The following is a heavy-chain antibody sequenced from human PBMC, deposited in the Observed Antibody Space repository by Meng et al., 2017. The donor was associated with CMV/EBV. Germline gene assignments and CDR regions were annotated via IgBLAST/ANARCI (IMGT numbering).Heavy chain of an antibody. CDR2: IYHSGST. V-gene: IGHV4-4*02. Sequence: SGGSLSSSNWWSWVRQPPGKGLEWIGDIYHSGSTNYNPSLKSRVTISVDKSKNQFSLKLSSVTAADTGVYYCASFIVVVPAAAAYFQHWGQGTLVTVSS. CDR3: ASFIVVVPAAAAYFQH. CDR1: GGSLSSSNW. J-gene: IGHJ1*01. D-gene: IGHD2-2*01.